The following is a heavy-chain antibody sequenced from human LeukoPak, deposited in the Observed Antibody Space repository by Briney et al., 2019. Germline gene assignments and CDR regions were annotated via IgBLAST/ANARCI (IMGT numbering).Heavy chain of an antibody. CDR1: GGSISSYY. CDR2: IYYSGST. V-gene: IGHV4-59*12. J-gene: IGHJ4*02. D-gene: IGHD3-10*01. Sequence: SETLSLTCTVSGGSISSYYWSWIRQPPGKGLEWIGYIYYSGSTYYNPSLKSRVTISVDTSKNQFSLKLTSVTAADTAVYYCARDQTYSGSGIYTYFDYWGQGILVTVSS. CDR3: ARDQTYSGSGIYTYFDY.